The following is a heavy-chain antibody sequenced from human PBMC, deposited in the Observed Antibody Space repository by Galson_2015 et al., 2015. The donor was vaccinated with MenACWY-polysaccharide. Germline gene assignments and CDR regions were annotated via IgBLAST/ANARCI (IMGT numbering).Heavy chain of an antibody. V-gene: IGHV3-74*01. CDR1: GFTFSGNW. Sequence: SLRLSCAASGFTFSGNWMHWVRQAPGKGLVWVSRINSDGRSTSYADSVKGRFTTSRDNAKNTLYLQMNSLSAEDTAVYYCARGGGPFPDNYDVDYWGQGTLVTVSS. J-gene: IGHJ4*02. CDR2: INSDGRST. D-gene: IGHD3-3*01. CDR3: ARGGGPFPDNYDVDY.